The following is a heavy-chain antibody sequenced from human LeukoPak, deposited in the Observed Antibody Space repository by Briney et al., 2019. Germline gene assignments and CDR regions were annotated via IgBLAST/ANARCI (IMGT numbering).Heavy chain of an antibody. J-gene: IGHJ4*02. V-gene: IGHV3-23*01. CDR2: ISGSGGST. Sequence: GGSLRLSCAASGFTFSSYWMSWVRQAPGKGLEWVSAISGSGGSTYYADSVKGRFTISRDNSKNTLYLQMNSLRAEDTALYYCATFSSSRYVFDYWGQGTLVTVSS. CDR1: GFTFSSYW. CDR3: ATFSSSRYVFDY. D-gene: IGHD6-13*01.